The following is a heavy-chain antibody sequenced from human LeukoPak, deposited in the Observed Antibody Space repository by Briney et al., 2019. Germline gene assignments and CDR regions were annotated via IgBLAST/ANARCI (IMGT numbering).Heavy chain of an antibody. Sequence: ASVKVSCKASGYTFTGYYMHWVRQAPGQGLEWMGWINPNSGGTNYAQKFQGRVTMTRDTSISTAYMELSRLRSDDTAVYYCARDFPRIAAAGRGFRYFDYWGRGTLVTVSS. J-gene: IGHJ4*02. CDR3: ARDFPRIAAAGRGFRYFDY. V-gene: IGHV1-2*02. CDR2: INPNSGGT. D-gene: IGHD6-13*01. CDR1: GYTFTGYY.